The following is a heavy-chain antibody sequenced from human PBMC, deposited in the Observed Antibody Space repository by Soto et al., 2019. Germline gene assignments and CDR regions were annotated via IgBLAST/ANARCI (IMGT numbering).Heavy chain of an antibody. D-gene: IGHD6-6*01. CDR2: ISYDGSNK. V-gene: IGHV3-30*18. J-gene: IGHJ6*02. CDR1: GFTFSSYG. CDR3: AKDFYSRSSFFPPYYYCYGMDV. Sequence: GGSLRLSCAASGFTFSSYGMHWVRQAPGKGLEWVAVISYDGSNKYYADSVKGRFTISRDNSKNTLYLQMNSLRAEDTAVYYCAKDFYSRSSFFPPYYYCYGMDVWGQGTTVTVSS.